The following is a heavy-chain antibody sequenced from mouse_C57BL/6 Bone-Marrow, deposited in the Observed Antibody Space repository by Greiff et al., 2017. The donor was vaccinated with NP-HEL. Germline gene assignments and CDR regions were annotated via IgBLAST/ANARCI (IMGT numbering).Heavy chain of an antibody. CDR2: IDPSDSYT. D-gene: IGHD1-1*01. J-gene: IGHJ3*01. V-gene: IGHV1-59*01. CDR3: ANYSSSAWFAY. CDR1: GYTFTSYW. Sequence: QVQLQQPGAELVRPGTSVKLSCKASGYTFTSYWMHWVKQRPGQGLEWIGVIDPSDSYTNYNQKFKGKATLTVDTSSSTAYMQLSSLTSEDSAVYYCANYSSSAWFAYWGQGTLVTVSA.